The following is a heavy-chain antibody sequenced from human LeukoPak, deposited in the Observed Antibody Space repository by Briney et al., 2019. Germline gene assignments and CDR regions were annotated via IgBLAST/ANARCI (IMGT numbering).Heavy chain of an antibody. Sequence: GGSLRLSCAASGFTFSSYWMHWVRQAPGKGLVWVSRIKSDGSTNYADSVKGRFTISKDNAKNTVSLQMNSLRAEDTGVYYCARAPSEIGGYYPEYFRHWGQGTLVTVSS. CDR2: IKSDGST. J-gene: IGHJ1*01. CDR3: ARAPSEIGGYYPEYFRH. D-gene: IGHD3-22*01. V-gene: IGHV3-74*01. CDR1: GFTFSSYW.